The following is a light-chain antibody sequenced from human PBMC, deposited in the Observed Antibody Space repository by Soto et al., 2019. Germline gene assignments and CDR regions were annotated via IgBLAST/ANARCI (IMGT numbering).Light chain of an antibody. Sequence: DIQLTQSPSTLSASVGYSVTITWRASQMVNNRLAWYQQKTGEATKVLIYDDSSLKIGVPSRFSSSGSGTDFTLTISSLQPDDLATYYCQQYNSYSLTFGGGTKGDI. V-gene: IGKV1-5*01. J-gene: IGKJ4*01. CDR1: QMVNNR. CDR3: QQYNSYSLT. CDR2: DDS.